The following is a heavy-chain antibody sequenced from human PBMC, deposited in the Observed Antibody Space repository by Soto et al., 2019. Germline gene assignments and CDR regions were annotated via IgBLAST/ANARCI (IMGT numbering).Heavy chain of an antibody. CDR2: ISAYNGNT. V-gene: IGHV1-18*01. CDR3: ARRDDISLGWGYYGMDV. D-gene: IGHD3-9*01. J-gene: IGHJ6*02. Sequence: QVQLVQSGAEVKKPGASVKVSCKASGYTFTSYGISWVRQAPGQGLEWMGWISAYNGNTNYAQKLQGRDTMTTDTSXSXXYMELRSLRSDDTAVYYCARRDDISLGWGYYGMDVWGQGTTVTVSS. CDR1: GYTFTSYG.